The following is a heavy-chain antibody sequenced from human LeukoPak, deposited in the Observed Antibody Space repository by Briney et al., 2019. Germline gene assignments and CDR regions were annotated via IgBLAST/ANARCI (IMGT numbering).Heavy chain of an antibody. CDR1: GFILSDYG. J-gene: IGHJ4*02. D-gene: IGHD1-1*01. CDR3: ARCGGTRQYYFDY. Sequence: GGSLRLSCAVCGFILSDYGFHWVRQAPGKGLEWVAVTRFDGSIKQYADSVKGRFTISRDDSKNTLYLQMNSLKSEDTAVYYGARCGGTRQYYFDYWGRGTLVTVSS. V-gene: IGHV3-33*01. CDR2: TRFDGSIK.